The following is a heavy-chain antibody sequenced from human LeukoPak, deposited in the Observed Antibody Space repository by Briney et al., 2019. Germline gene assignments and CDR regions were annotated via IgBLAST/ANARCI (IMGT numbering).Heavy chain of an antibody. CDR1: GGTFSSYA. CDR3: ARAGITMVRGVIIPGAFDI. J-gene: IGHJ3*02. Sequence: SVKVSCKASGGTFSSYAISWVRQAPGQGLEWMGGIIPIFGTANYAQKLQGRVTITTDESTSTAYMELSSLRSEDTAVYYCARAGITMVRGVIIPGAFDIWGQGTVVTVSS. V-gene: IGHV1-69*05. CDR2: IIPIFGTA. D-gene: IGHD3-10*01.